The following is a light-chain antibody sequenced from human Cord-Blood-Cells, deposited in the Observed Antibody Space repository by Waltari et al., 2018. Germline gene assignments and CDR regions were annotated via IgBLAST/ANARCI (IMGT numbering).Light chain of an antibody. J-gene: IGLJ1*01. V-gene: IGLV2-14*01. Sequence: QSALTQPASVSGSPGQSITISCTGTSSDVGGYNYVSWYQQHPGKAPKLMIYEVSNRPSGVSNRFSGSKSGNTASLTISGLQAEDEVDYYCSSYTSSSPYVFGTGTKVTVL. CDR3: SSYTSSSPYV. CDR2: EVS. CDR1: SSDVGGYNY.